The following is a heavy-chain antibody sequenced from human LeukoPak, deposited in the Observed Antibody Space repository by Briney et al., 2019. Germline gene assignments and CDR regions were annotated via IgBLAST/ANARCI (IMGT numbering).Heavy chain of an antibody. D-gene: IGHD6-19*01. J-gene: IGHJ6*03. Sequence: GGSLRLSCAASGFTFSSYWMHWVRQAPGKGLVWVSRINSDGSSTSYADSVKGRFTISRDNAKNTLYLQMNSLRAEDTAVYYCARAIPGYSSGWYPYYYYYMDVWGKGTTVTVSS. CDR2: INSDGSST. CDR1: GFTFSSYW. CDR3: ARAIPGYSSGWYPYYYYYMDV. V-gene: IGHV3-74*01.